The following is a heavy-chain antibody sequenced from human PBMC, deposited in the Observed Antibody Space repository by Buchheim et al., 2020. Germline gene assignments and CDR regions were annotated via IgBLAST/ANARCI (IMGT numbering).Heavy chain of an antibody. D-gene: IGHD3-3*01. CDR3: ARESITIFGVVITGYDP. V-gene: IGHV4-61*01. CDR1: GGSVSSGSYY. Sequence: QVQLQESGPGLVKPSETLSLTCTVSGGSVSSGSYYWSWIRQPPGKGLEWIGYIYYSGSTNYNHSLKSRVTISVDTSKNQFSLKLSSVTAADTAVYYCARESITIFGVVITGYDPWGQGTL. J-gene: IGHJ5*02. CDR2: IYYSGST.